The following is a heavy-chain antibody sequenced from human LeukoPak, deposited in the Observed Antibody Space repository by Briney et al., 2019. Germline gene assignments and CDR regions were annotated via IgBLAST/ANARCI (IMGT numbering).Heavy chain of an antibody. CDR3: ARSLREVYYYGPGSYAPDY. V-gene: IGHV5-51*01. CDR1: GYSFTSYW. D-gene: IGHD3-10*01. J-gene: IGHJ4*02. CDR2: IYPGDSDT. Sequence: GESLKISCKGSGYSFTSYWIGWVRQMPGKGLEWMGIIYPGDSDTRYSPSFQGQVTISADKSIGTAYLQWSSLKASDTAMYYCARSLREVYYYGPGSYAPDYWGQGTLVTVSS.